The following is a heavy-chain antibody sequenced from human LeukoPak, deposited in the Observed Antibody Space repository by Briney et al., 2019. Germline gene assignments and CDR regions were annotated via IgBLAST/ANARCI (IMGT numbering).Heavy chain of an antibody. CDR1: GGSISSGGYY. J-gene: IGHJ5*02. V-gene: IGHV4-31*03. D-gene: IGHD3-9*01. CDR2: IYYSGST. Sequence: SETLSLTCTASGGSISSGGYYWSWIRQHPGKGLEWIGYIYYSGSTYYNPSLKSRVTISVDTSKNQFSLKLSSVTAADTAVYYCARGGGLTGYYRRDWFDPWGQGTLVTVSS. CDR3: ARGGGLTGYYRRDWFDP.